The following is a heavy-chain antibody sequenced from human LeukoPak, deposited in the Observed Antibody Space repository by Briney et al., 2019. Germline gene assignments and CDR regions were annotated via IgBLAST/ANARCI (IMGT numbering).Heavy chain of an antibody. V-gene: IGHV3-21*05. D-gene: IGHD5-24*01. J-gene: IGHJ4*02. CDR1: GFTFSSYG. CDR3: ARATRQGYDY. CDR2: IGHRSVDI. Sequence: GGSLRLSCAASGFTFSSYGMNWVRQAPGKGPEWVSYIGHRSVDIHYRDSAKGRFTVSRDNARNSLYLQMNSLRVDDTAVYYCARATRQGYDYWGRGTLVTVSS.